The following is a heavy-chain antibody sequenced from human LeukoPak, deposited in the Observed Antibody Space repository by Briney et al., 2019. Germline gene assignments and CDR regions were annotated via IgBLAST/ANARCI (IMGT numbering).Heavy chain of an antibody. Sequence: PGGSLRLSCAVSGFTFTNYAMNWVRQAPGKGLEWVSAISSSGGSSGGSTHYADSVKGWFTISRDNFKNMLYLQMNSLRAEDTAVYYCAKGRDHSDYWGQGTLVTVSS. CDR2: ISSSGGSSGGST. CDR3: AKGRDHSDY. V-gene: IGHV3-23*01. J-gene: IGHJ4*02. D-gene: IGHD2-21*01. CDR1: GFTFTNYA.